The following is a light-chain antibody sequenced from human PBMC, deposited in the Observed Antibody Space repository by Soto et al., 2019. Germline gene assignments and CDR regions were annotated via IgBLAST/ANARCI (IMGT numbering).Light chain of an antibody. CDR3: LQDYDFPYT. CDR2: AAS. J-gene: IGKJ2*01. CDR1: QDIRVD. V-gene: IGKV1-6*01. Sequence: QNTQSPPSLPAYVRDTVITTCRASQDIRVDVGWLQQRPGHAPNLLIGAASTLHTGVPSTFTGSGSGTDFTLPITDLQPEDVANYFRLQDYDFPYTFGQGTK.